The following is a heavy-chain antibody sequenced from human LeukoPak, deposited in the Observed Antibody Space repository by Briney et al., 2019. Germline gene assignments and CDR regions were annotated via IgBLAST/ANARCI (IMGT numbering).Heavy chain of an antibody. CDR1: GGSFSGYY. Sequence: PSETQSLTCAVYGGSFSGYYWSWIRQPPGKGLEWIGEINHSGSTNYSPSLKSRVTISVDTSKNQFSLKLSSVTAADTAVYYCASSMGPGYYFDYWGQGTLVTVSS. D-gene: IGHD2/OR15-2a*01. CDR2: INHSGST. CDR3: ASSMGPGYYFDY. J-gene: IGHJ4*02. V-gene: IGHV4-34*01.